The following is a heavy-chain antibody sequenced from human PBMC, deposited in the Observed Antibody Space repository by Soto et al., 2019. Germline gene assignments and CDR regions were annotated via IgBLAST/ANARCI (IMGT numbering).Heavy chain of an antibody. J-gene: IGHJ3*02. Sequence: GGSLRLSCTASGFIVSDTYVNWVRQAPGKGLEWVSVISNRGDTHYADSVRGRFSLSRDISDNTLHLQMNNLRVEDTAVYYCAREPRYCRGGSCSITGDAYDIWGQGTMGT. D-gene: IGHD2-15*01. V-gene: IGHV3-66*01. CDR3: AREPRYCRGGSCSITGDAYDI. CDR1: GFIVSDTY. CDR2: ISNRGDT.